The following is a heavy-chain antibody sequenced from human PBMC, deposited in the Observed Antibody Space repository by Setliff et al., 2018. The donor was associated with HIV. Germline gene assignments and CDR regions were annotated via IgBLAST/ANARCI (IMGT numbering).Heavy chain of an antibody. CDR1: GFTFSTYA. CDR3: AKVFLFGIDVFDI. Sequence: GVLRLSCAASGFTFSTYAMGWIRQAPGKGLEWVSTVGAVGGPTHYAESVKGRFTISKDNSKNTLYLQMSSLRDEDTAVYYCAKVFLFGIDVFDIWGQGTMVTVSS. J-gene: IGHJ3*02. CDR2: VGAVGGPT. V-gene: IGHV3-23*01. D-gene: IGHD3-16*01.